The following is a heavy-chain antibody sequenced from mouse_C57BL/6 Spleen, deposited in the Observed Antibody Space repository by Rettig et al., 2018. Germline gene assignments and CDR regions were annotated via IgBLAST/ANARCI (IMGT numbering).Heavy chain of an antibody. CDR3: ARWYDYDYYFDY. J-gene: IGHJ2*01. D-gene: IGHD2-4*01. CDR2: IYPRSGNT. Sequence: QVQLQQSGAELARPGASVKLSCKASGYTFTSYGISWVKQRTGQGLEWIGEIYPRSGNTYYNEKFKGKATRTADKSSSTAYMELRSLTSEDSAVYFCARWYDYDYYFDYWGQGTTRTVSS. V-gene: IGHV1-81*01. CDR1: GYTFTSYG.